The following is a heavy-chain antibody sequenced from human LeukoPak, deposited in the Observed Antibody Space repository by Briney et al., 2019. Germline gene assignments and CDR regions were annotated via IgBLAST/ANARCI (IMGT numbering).Heavy chain of an antibody. CDR2: IRSKANSYAT. J-gene: IGHJ4*02. CDR1: GFTFSGSA. CDR3: TSQYSSGWYGDSFDY. Sequence: QPGGSLRLSCAASGFTFSGSAMHWVRQASGKGLERVGRIRSKANSYATAYAASVKGRFTISRDDSKNTAYLQMNSLKTEDTAVYYCTSQYSSGWYGDSFDYWGQGTLVTVSS. V-gene: IGHV3-73*01. D-gene: IGHD6-19*01.